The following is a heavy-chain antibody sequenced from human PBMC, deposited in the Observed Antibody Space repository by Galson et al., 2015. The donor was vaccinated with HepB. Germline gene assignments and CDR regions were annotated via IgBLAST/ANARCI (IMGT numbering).Heavy chain of an antibody. D-gene: IGHD3-22*01. CDR3: ARVYDRSGYLFDY. CDR2: IDWDDEK. CDR1: GFSLLTKPMR. Sequence: PALVKPTQTLTLTCSFSGFSLLTKPMRMNWLRQFPGKAPEWLARIDWDDEKFYTTSLKTRLSISMDASKNQVALIMTDMDPLDTATYYCARVYDRSGYLFDYWGQGTQVTVSS. V-gene: IGHV2-70*04. J-gene: IGHJ4*02.